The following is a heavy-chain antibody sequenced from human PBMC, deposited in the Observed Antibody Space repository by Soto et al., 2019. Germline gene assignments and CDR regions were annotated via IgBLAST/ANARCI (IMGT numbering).Heavy chain of an antibody. CDR2: INHSGST. CDR3: ARSVRIKIFGVVPPFDY. V-gene: IGHV4-34*01. D-gene: IGHD3-3*01. J-gene: IGHJ4*02. CDR1: GGSFSGYY. Sequence: PSETLSLTCAVYGGSFSGYYWSWIRQPPGKGLEWIGEINHSGSTNYNPSLKSRVTISVDTSKNQFSLKLSSVTAADTAVYYCARSVRIKIFGVVPPFDYWGQGTMVTVYS.